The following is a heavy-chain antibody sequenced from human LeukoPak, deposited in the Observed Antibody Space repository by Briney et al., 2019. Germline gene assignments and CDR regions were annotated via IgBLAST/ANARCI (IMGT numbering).Heavy chain of an antibody. V-gene: IGHV3-30*02. J-gene: IGHJ6*03. CDR1: GFSFSGYG. Sequence: GGSLRLSCAASGFSFSGYGMHWVRQAPGKGLEWVAFIRYDGSNEYYADSVKGRFTISRDKSKNTLSLHMNGLRVEDTAVYYCAKVMPPGRIRFYSYYMDVWGKGTTATVS. D-gene: IGHD2-15*01. CDR2: IRYDGSNE. CDR3: AKVMPPGRIRFYSYYMDV.